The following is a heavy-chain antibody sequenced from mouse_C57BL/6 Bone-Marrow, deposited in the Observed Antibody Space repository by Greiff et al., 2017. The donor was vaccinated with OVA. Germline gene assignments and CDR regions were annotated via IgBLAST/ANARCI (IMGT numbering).Heavy chain of an antibody. CDR2: IRNKPNGSTT. Sequence: EVKLMESGGGLVQPGDSLSLSCAASGFTFTTYYMSWVRQPPGKALEWLAFIRNKPNGSTTEYSASVMGRFTISRDNSQSILYLQMNALRAEDSATYYCARYKGRVAVDYFDYWGQGTALTVSS. V-gene: IGHV7-3*01. CDR3: ARYKGRVAVDYFDY. CDR1: GFTFTTYY. J-gene: IGHJ2*01. D-gene: IGHD1-1*01.